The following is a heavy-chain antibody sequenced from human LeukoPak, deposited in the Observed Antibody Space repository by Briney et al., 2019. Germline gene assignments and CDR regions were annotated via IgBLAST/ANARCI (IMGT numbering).Heavy chain of an antibody. CDR1: GYTFTGYY. V-gene: IGHV1-2*02. D-gene: IGHD2-2*01. J-gene: IGHJ3*02. Sequence: ASVKVSCKASGYTFTGYYMHWVRQAPGQGLEWMGWINPNSGGTNYAQKFQGRVTMTRDTSISTAYMELSRLRSDDTAVYYCAREVYCSSTSCYDQHAFDIWGQGTMVTVSS. CDR2: INPNSGGT. CDR3: AREVYCSSTSCYDQHAFDI.